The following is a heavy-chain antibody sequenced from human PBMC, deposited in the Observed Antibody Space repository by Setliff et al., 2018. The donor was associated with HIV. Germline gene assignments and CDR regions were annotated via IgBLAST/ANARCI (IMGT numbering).Heavy chain of an antibody. Sequence: ASVKVSCKASGYTFTGYYVHWVRQAPGQGLEWMGWINGNSGATNYAQKFQGRVTMTRDTSTYTAYMELTRLRSDDTAVYSCARGGDDAGPGTWTFDYWGQGALVTVSS. J-gene: IGHJ4*02. V-gene: IGHV1-2*02. CDR2: INGNSGAT. CDR1: GYTFTGYY. D-gene: IGHD3-10*01. CDR3: ARGGDDAGPGTWTFDY.